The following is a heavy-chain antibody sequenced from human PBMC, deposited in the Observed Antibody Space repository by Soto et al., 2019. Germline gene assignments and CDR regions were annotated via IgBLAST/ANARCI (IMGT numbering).Heavy chain of an antibody. V-gene: IGHV1-18*01. CDR3: ARYALRYDFLSGLRGSNYYGMDV. D-gene: IGHD3-3*01. J-gene: IGHJ6*02. Sequence: ASVKVSCKASAYTFTSYGISLVRQAPGQGLEWMGWISAYNGNTNYAQKLQGRVTMTTDTSTSTAYMELRSLRSDDTAVYYCARYALRYDFLSGLRGSNYYGMDVWGQGTTVTVSS. CDR2: ISAYNGNT. CDR1: AYTFTSYG.